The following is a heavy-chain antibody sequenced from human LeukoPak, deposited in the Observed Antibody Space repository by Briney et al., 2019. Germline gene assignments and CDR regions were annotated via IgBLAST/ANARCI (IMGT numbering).Heavy chain of an antibody. Sequence: SETLSLTCTVCGGSFSGYYWRYIRQPPGKGLEWIGTIYYSGITHYSPSLKSRVTISVDTSKNQFSLKLSSVTATDTALYYCARRVYGTSQYYWGQGTLVTVSS. D-gene: IGHD5/OR15-5a*01. V-gene: IGHV4-34*01. J-gene: IGHJ4*02. CDR3: ARRVYGTSQYY. CDR2: IYYSGIT. CDR1: GGSFSGYY.